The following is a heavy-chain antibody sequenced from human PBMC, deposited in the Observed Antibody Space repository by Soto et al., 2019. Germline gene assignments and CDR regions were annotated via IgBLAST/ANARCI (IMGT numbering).Heavy chain of an antibody. CDR2: ISYSGGST. D-gene: IGHD3-3*01. CDR3: AKVPTGEMGIDFQVFDI. CDR1: GFTFSRYA. Sequence: PGGSLRLSCTASGFTFSRYAMSWVRQAPGKGLEWVSGISYSGGSTYYADSVKDRFTVSRDNSKNTLSLQMSSLRADDTAAYYCAKVPTGEMGIDFQVFDIWGQGTMVTVPS. J-gene: IGHJ3*02. V-gene: IGHV3-23*01.